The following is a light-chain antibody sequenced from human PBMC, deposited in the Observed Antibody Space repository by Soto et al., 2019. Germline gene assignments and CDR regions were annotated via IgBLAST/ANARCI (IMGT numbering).Light chain of an antibody. J-gene: IGKJ2*01. CDR1: QTISTY. Sequence: DIQMTQSPSSLSASIGDTVTITCRASQTISTYLNWYQQKPVKAPQLLMYGASSLQSGIPSRFSGSGSGTHFTLTITSLQPEDFAVYYCQQSFTTPRYTFVQGTRLEVK. V-gene: IGKV1-39*01. CDR2: GAS. CDR3: QQSFTTPRYT.